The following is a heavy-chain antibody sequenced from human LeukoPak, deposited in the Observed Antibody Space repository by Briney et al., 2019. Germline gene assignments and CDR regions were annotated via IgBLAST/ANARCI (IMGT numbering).Heavy chain of an antibody. CDR2: IYYSGST. D-gene: IGHD5-24*01. CDR1: GGSISSYY. J-gene: IGHJ4*02. V-gene: IGHV4-59*12. Sequence: PSETLSLTCTVSGGSISSYYWSWIRQPPGKGLEWIGYIYYSGSTNYNPSLKSRVTISVDTSNNQFSLKLSSVTAADTAVYYCAREPRDGYNRLDYWGQGTLVTVSS. CDR3: AREPRDGYNRLDY.